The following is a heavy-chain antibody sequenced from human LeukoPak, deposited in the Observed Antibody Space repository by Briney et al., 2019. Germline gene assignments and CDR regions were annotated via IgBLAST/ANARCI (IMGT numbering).Heavy chain of an antibody. Sequence: SETLSLTCTVSGGSISSYYWSWIRQPPGKGLEWIGYIYYSGSTNYNPSLKSRVTISVDTSKNQYSLKLSSVTAADTAVYYCARRFVPFRGANYYYGMDVWGQGTTVTVSS. CDR2: IYYSGST. J-gene: IGHJ6*02. CDR3: ARRFVPFRGANYYYGMDV. V-gene: IGHV4-59*08. D-gene: IGHD3-10*01. CDR1: GGSISSYY.